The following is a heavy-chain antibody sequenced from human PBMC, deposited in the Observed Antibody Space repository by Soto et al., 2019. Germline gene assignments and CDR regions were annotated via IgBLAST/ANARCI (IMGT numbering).Heavy chain of an antibody. CDR2: ISGYNGNT. CDR1: GYTFTSYG. J-gene: IGHJ4*02. CDR3: ARGITTSPPGTY. V-gene: IGHV1-18*01. Sequence: ASVKVSCKASGYTFTSYGISWVRQAPGQGLEWMGWISGYNGNTNYAQNLQGRVAMTTDTSTSTAYMEVRSLRSDDTAVYYCARGITTSPPGTYRGQGTLVTVSS. D-gene: IGHD6-6*01.